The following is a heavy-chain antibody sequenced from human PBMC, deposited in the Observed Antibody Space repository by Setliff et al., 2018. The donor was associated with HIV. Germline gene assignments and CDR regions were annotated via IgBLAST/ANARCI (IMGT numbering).Heavy chain of an antibody. CDR1: GFTFGDYA. D-gene: IGHD5-12*01. V-gene: IGHV3-49*04. Sequence: LSLSCTASGFTFGDYAMSWVRQAPGKGLEWVGFIRSKAYGGTTEYAASVKGRFTIARDDSKSIAYLQMNSLKTEDTAVYYCATERGYSASKYLDYWGQGTLVTVSS. J-gene: IGHJ4*02. CDR3: ATERGYSASKYLDY. CDR2: IRSKAYGGTT.